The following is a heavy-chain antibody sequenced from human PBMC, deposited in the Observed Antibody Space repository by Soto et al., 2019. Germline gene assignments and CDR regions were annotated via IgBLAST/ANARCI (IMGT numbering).Heavy chain of an antibody. D-gene: IGHD2-15*01. CDR2: IYHSGST. CDR3: ASGGSCYSCYFDY. Sequence: SETLSLTCAVSGGSISSSNWWSWVRQPPGKGLEWIGEIYHSGSTNYNPSLKSRVTISVDKSKNQFSLKLSSVTAADTAVYYCASGGSCYSCYFDYWGQGTLVTVSS. V-gene: IGHV4-4*02. CDR1: GGSISSSNW. J-gene: IGHJ4*02.